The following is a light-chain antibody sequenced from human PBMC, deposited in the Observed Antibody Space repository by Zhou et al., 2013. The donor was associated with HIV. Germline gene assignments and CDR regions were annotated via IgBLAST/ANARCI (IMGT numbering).Light chain of an antibody. CDR2: GAS. Sequence: EIVLTQSPGTLSVSPGERVILSCRASQSVSSSYLAWYQLKPGQAPRLLIYGASSRATGIPDRFSGSGSGTDFTLTISRLEPEDFAMYYCQQYGSSSYTFGQGTKLEIK. CDR1: QSVSSSY. J-gene: IGKJ2*01. CDR3: QQYGSSSYT. V-gene: IGKV3-20*01.